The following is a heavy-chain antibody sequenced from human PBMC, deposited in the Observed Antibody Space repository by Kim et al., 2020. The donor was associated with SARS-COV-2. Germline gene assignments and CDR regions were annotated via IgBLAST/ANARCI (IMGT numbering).Heavy chain of an antibody. CDR2: IYSGGSST. CDR1: GFTFSSYA. Sequence: GGSLRLSCAASGFTFSSYAMSWVRQAPGKGLEWVSVIYSGGSSTYYADSVKGRFTISRDNSKNTLYLQMNSLRAEDTAVYYCAKGLESDSSGYYYFGPGYYYYGMDVWGQGTTVTVSS. CDR3: AKGLESDSSGYYYFGPGYYYYGMDV. D-gene: IGHD3-22*01. V-gene: IGHV3-23*03. J-gene: IGHJ6*02.